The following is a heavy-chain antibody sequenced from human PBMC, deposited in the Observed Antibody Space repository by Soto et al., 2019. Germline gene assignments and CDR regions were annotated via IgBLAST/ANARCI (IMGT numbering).Heavy chain of an antibody. V-gene: IGHV3-74*01. D-gene: IGHD2-21*02. J-gene: IGHJ4*02. CDR1: GFAFSSLW. CDR3: ARAGYCGPGCYYYFDY. CDR2: IDNAGIGT. Sequence: EVRLVESGGGVVHPGASLGLSCEASGFAFSSLWMDWVRQAPGKGLVWVSRIDNAGIGTNYADSVRGRFTMSRDNAKNSLYLQMNSLRVEDTSVYYCARAGYCGPGCYYYFDYWGQGTLVTVSS.